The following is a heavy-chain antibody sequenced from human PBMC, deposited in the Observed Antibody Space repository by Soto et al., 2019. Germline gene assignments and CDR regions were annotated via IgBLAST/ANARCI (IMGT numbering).Heavy chain of an antibody. CDR2: ISAYNGNT. CDR3: ARDDCSSTSCYRVDTAMVIDY. V-gene: IGHV1-18*04. Sequence: QVQLVQSGAEVKKPGASVKVSCKASGYTFTSYGISWVRQAPGQGLEWMGWISAYNGNTNYAQKLQGRVTMTTDTSTSTAYMELRSLISDDTAVYYCARDDCSSTSCYRVDTAMVIDYWGQGTLVTVSS. J-gene: IGHJ4*02. D-gene: IGHD2-2*02. CDR1: GYTFTSYG.